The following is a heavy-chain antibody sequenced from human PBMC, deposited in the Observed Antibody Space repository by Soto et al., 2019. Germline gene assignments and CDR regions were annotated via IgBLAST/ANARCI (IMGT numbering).Heavy chain of an antibody. V-gene: IGHV3-23*01. CDR3: AKVRRQATTVTNNWFDP. D-gene: IGHD4-17*01. CDR2: ISGSGGST. CDR1: GFTFSSYA. Sequence: EVQLLESGGCLVQPGGSLRLSCAASGFTFSSYAMSWVRQAPGKGLEWVSAISGSGGSTYYADSVKGRFTISRDNSKNTLYLQMNSLRAEDTAVYYCAKVRRQATTVTNNWFDPWGQGTLVTVSS. J-gene: IGHJ5*02.